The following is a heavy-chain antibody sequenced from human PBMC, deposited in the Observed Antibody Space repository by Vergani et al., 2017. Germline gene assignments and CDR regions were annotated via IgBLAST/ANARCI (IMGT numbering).Heavy chain of an antibody. CDR2: INHSGST. Sequence: QVQLQESGPGLVKPPGTLSLTCAVSGGSISSSNWWSWVRQPPGKGLEWIGEINHSGSTNYKPSLKSRFTISVDTAKNQFSLKLSSVTAADTAVYYCARGVGAYYDFWSGPRGSYYFDYWGQGTLVTVSS. CDR1: GGSISSSNW. V-gene: IGHV4-4*03. D-gene: IGHD3-3*01. J-gene: IGHJ4*02. CDR3: ARGVGAYYDFWSGPRGSYYFDY.